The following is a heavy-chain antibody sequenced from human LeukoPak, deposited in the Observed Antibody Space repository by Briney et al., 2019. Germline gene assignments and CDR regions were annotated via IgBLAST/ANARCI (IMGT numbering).Heavy chain of an antibody. CDR2: IYSDANT. J-gene: IGHJ4*02. CDR3: VTHNWND. D-gene: IGHD1-20*01. Sequence: GGSLRLSCAASGFTVSSNYMGWVRQAPGKGLEWVSVIYSDANTYYADSVKGRFTISRDNSKNTLYFQMNSLRVEDTAVYYCVTHNWNDWGQGTLVTVSS. CDR1: GFTVSSNY. V-gene: IGHV3-53*01.